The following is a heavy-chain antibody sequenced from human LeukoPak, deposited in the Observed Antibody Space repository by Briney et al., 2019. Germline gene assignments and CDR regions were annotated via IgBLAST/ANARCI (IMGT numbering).Heavy chain of an antibody. CDR2: IVVDSGHT. CDR1: GFTFSSSA. V-gene: IGHV1-58*01. CDR3: AVHLGYTTWTDHRGILDY. D-gene: IGHD1-1*01. J-gene: IGHJ4*02. Sequence: ASVKVSCKASGFTFSSSAVQWVRQARGQRLEWIGWIVVDSGHTNYAQKFQERVTITRDMSTSTAYMELSGLRSEDTAVYYCAVHLGYTTWTDHRGILDYWGQGILVTVSS.